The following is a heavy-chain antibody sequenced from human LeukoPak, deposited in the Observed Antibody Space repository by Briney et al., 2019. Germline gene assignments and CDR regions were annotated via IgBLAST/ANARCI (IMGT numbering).Heavy chain of an antibody. CDR1: GGSFSGYY. Sequence: PSETLSLTCAVYGGSFSGYYWSWIRQPPGKGLEWIGEINHSGSTNYNPSLKSRVTISVDTSKNQFSLKLSSVIAADTAVYYCARGGGYSYGALVDYWGQGTLVTVSS. D-gene: IGHD5-18*01. CDR3: ARGGGYSYGALVDY. CDR2: INHSGST. J-gene: IGHJ4*02. V-gene: IGHV4-34*01.